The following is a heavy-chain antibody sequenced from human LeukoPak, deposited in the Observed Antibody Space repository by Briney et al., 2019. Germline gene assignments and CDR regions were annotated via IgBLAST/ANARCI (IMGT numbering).Heavy chain of an antibody. V-gene: IGHV3-23*01. J-gene: IGHJ4*02. CDR1: GFTFSSYA. CDR2: ISGSGGST. CDR3: AKAGASYYDFWSGYWYFDY. Sequence: PGGSLRLSCAASGFTFSSYAMSWVRQAPGKGLEWVSAISGSGGSTYYADSVKGRFTISRDNSKSTLYLQMNSLRAEDTAVYYCAKAGASYYDFWSGYWYFDYWGQGTLVTVSS. D-gene: IGHD3-3*01.